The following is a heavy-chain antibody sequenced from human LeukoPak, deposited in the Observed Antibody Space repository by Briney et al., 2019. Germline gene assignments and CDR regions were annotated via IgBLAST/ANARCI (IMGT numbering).Heavy chain of an antibody. CDR3: ARDHDLESYYDFWSGYYTINWFDP. D-gene: IGHD3-3*01. CDR2: INTNTGNP. Sequence: ASVKVSCKASGYTFTSYAMSWVRQAPGQGLEWMGWINTNTGNPTYAQGFTGRFVFSLGTSVSTAYLQISSLKAEDTAVYYCARDHDLESYYDFWSGYYTINWFDPWGQGTLVTVSS. J-gene: IGHJ5*02. V-gene: IGHV7-4-1*02. CDR1: GYTFTSYA.